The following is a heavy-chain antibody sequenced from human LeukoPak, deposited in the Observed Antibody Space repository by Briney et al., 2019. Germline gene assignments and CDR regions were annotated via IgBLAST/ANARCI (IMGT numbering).Heavy chain of an antibody. CDR2: INHSGST. J-gene: IGHJ1*01. V-gene: IGHV4-34*01. CDR3: ARGYSVAGLFQH. CDR1: GGSFSGYY. Sequence: SETLSLTCALYGGSFSGYYWSWIRQPQGKGLEWIGEINHSGSTNYNPSLKSRVTISVDTSKNQFSLKLSSVTAADTAVYYCARGYSVAGLFQHWGQGTLVTVSS. D-gene: IGHD6-19*01.